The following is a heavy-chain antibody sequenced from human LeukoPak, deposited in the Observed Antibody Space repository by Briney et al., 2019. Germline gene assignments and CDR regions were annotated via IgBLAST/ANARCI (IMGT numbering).Heavy chain of an antibody. V-gene: IGHV3-74*01. D-gene: IGHD4-17*01. Sequence: GGSLRLSCTASGFTFSSHWMLWVRQAPGKGLVWVSYIEGDGGSITYADSVKGRFTISRDNAKNTLFLQMNSLRAEDTAIYFCARAAVPAGFDSWGQGALVTVSS. CDR2: IEGDGGSI. CDR3: ARAAVPAGFDS. J-gene: IGHJ5*01. CDR1: GFTFSSHW.